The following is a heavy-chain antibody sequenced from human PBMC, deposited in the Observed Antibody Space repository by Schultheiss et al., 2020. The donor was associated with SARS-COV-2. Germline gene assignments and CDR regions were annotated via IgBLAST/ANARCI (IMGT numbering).Heavy chain of an antibody. J-gene: IGHJ4*02. CDR3: ARSYGFWSGYSEPFFDY. CDR2: INHSGST. V-gene: IGHV4-34*01. Sequence: SETLSLTYAVYGGSFSGYYWSWIRQPPGKGLEWIGEINHSGSTNYNPSLKSRVTISLDTSKNQFSLKLRSVTAADTAVYYCARSYGFWSGYSEPFFDYWGQGTLVTVSS. CDR1: GGSFSGYY. D-gene: IGHD3-3*01.